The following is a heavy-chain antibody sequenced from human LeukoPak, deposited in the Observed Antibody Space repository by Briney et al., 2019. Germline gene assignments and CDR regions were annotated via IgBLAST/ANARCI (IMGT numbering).Heavy chain of an antibody. J-gene: IGHJ4*02. CDR1: GFTFSSHW. Sequence: GGFLRLSCAASGFTFSSHWMSWVRQAPGKGLEWVANINKDGGEKYYVDSVKGRFTISRDNAKNSLYLQMNSLRADDTAVYYCVKDSPPRYSGSPPAYWGQGTLVTVSS. D-gene: IGHD1-26*01. V-gene: IGHV3-7*03. CDR2: INKDGGEK. CDR3: VKDSPPRYSGSPPAY.